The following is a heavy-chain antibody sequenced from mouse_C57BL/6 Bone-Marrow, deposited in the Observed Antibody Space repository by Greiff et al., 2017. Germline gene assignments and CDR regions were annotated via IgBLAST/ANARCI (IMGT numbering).Heavy chain of an antibody. D-gene: IGHD1-1*01. CDR3: ARLDYGRSYDAMDY. Sequence: QVQLQQPGAELVRPGTSVKLSCKASGYTFTSYWMHWVKQRPGQGLEWIGVIDPSDSYTNYNQKFKGKATLTVDTSSSTAYMQLSSLTSEDSAVYYCARLDYGRSYDAMDYWDQGPSVTVSS. V-gene: IGHV1-59*01. J-gene: IGHJ4*01. CDR2: IDPSDSYT. CDR1: GYTFTSYW.